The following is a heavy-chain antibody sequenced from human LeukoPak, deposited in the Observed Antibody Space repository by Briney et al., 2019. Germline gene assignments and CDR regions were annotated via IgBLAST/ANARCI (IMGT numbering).Heavy chain of an antibody. CDR2: INLNSGGT. V-gene: IGHV1-2*06. J-gene: IGHJ3*02. CDR1: GYTFTGYY. CDR3: ARVLILLHYDSIGGDAFDI. D-gene: IGHD3-22*01. Sequence: ASVKVSCKASGYTFTGYYMHWVRQAPGQGLEWMGRINLNSGGTNYAQKFQGRVTMTRDTSISTAYMELSRLRSDDTAVYYCARVLILLHYDSIGGDAFDIWGQGTMVTVSS.